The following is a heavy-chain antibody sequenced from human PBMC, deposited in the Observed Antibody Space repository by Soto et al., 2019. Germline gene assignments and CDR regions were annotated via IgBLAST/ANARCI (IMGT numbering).Heavy chain of an antibody. CDR1: GGSMSSRNW. D-gene: IGHD3-22*01. J-gene: IGHJ5*02. CDR2: THHSGRT. CDR3: ARDHLSYYDSSGYSNWFDP. Sequence: SETLSLTCIVSGGSMSSRNWLNWVRQPPGKGLEWIGETHHSGRTNYNPSLKSRVIISVDESKNHFSLKLSSVTAADTAVYYCARDHLSYYDSSGYSNWFDPWGQGTLVAVSS. V-gene: IGHV4-4*02.